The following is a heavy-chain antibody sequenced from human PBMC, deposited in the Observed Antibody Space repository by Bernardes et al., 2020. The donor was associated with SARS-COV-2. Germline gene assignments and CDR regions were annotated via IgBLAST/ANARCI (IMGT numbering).Heavy chain of an antibody. CDR1: GASITRFF. J-gene: IGHJ5*01. D-gene: IGHD5-12*01. CDR3: ARMDLLAFDS. Sequence: SDTLSLTCTVCGASITRFFWSWVRQPAGRGLEWIGRMYSSGTSDYNPSLMRRVTMSVDTSKNQFSLSLTSVTAADTAVYYCARMDLLAFDSWGQGILVTVSS. V-gene: IGHV4-4*07. CDR2: MYSSGTS.